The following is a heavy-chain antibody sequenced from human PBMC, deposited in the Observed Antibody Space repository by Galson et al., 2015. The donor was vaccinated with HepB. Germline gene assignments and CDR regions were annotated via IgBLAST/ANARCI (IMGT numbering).Heavy chain of an antibody. Sequence: GVTFSNYAISWLRQAPGQGLEWMGGIIPLFGSANYAQKLQGRVTITADESTSTTYMELSSLRSEDTALYYCAKDSYYGSGTYYPDYWGQGTLVTVSS. CDR3: AKDSYYGSGTYYPDY. D-gene: IGHD3-10*01. V-gene: IGHV1-69*01. CDR1: GVTFSNYA. CDR2: IIPLFGSA. J-gene: IGHJ4*02.